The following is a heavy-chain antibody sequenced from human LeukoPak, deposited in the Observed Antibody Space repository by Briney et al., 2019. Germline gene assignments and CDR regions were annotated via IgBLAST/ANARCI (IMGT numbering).Heavy chain of an antibody. CDR1: GGSISGHY. V-gene: IGHV4-4*07. D-gene: IGHD1-26*01. J-gene: IGHJ5*02. CDR2: IDTSGST. Sequence: PSETLSLTCTVSGGSISGHYWSWIRQPAGKGLEWIGRIDTSGSTTYNPSLKSRGTMSVDTSKKQLSLNLRSVTAADTAVYYCARVRIVGATIWFDPWGQGTLVTVSS. CDR3: ARVRIVGATIWFDP.